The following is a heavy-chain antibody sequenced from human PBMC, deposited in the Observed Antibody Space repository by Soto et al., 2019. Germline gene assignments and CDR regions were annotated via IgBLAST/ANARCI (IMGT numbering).Heavy chain of an antibody. CDR1: GVSVTSGSYY. J-gene: IGHJ6*02. D-gene: IGHD2-8*01. V-gene: IGHV4-61*01. CDR3: ARTFCTTASCQADHGDV. Sequence: QVQLQESGPGLVKPSETLSLTCAVSGVSVTSGSYYWTWIQQPPGRGLEWIGYMYYNGNTNYKPCLNTRATVSLDTSNNRFSLRLSSVNAADTAVYYCARTFCTTASCQADHGDVWAQGTTVAAS. CDR2: MYYNGNT.